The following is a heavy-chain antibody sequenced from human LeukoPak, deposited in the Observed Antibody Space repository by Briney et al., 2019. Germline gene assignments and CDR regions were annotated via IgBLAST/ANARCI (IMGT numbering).Heavy chain of an antibody. D-gene: IGHD6-13*01. CDR1: GFTFSSYA. V-gene: IGHV3-23*01. Sequence: GGSLRLSCAASGFTFSSYAMSWVRQAPGKGXEXXXAXXGSGGSTYYADPVKGRFTISRDNSKNTLYLQMNSLRAEDTAVYYCANLAGYSSSWYEGWFDPWGQGTLVTVSS. CDR2: XXGSGGST. J-gene: IGHJ5*02. CDR3: ANLAGYSSSWYEGWFDP.